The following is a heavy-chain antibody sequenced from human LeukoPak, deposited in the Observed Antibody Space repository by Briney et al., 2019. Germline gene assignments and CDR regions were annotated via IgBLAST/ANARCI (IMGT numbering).Heavy chain of an antibody. D-gene: IGHD3-10*01. V-gene: IGHV3-48*03. CDR3: ARALYSSGSYYPYCFDY. CDR2: ISSSGSTI. Sequence: PGGSLRLSCAASGFTFSSYEMNWVRQAPGKGLEWVSYISSSGSTIYYADSVKGRFTISRDNAKNSLYLQMNSLRAEDTAVYYCARALYSSGSYYPYCFDYWGQGTLVTLSS. J-gene: IGHJ4*02. CDR1: GFTFSSYE.